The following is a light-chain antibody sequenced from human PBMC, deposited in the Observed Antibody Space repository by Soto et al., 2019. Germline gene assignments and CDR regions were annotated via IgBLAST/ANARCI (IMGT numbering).Light chain of an antibody. V-gene: IGKV1-27*01. CDR1: QGISNY. J-gene: IGKJ1*01. Sequence: DIQMTQSPSSLSASVGDRVTITCWASQGISNYLAWYQQKPGKVPKLLIYAASTLQSGVPSRFSGSGSGTDFTLTISSLQPEDVATYYCQKYNSAFSWTFGQGTKVEIK. CDR2: AAS. CDR3: QKYNSAFSWT.